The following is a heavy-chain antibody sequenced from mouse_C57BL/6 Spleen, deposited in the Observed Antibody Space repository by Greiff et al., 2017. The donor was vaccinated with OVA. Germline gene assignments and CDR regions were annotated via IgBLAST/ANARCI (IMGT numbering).Heavy chain of an antibody. CDR3: ARSLYYYGSSPGAMDY. V-gene: IGHV1-64*01. Sequence: QVQLKQSGAELVKPGASVKLSCKASGYTFTSYWMHWVKQRPGQGLEWIGMIHPNSGSTNYNEKFKSKATLTVDKSSSTAYMQLSSLTSEDSAVYYCARSLYYYGSSPGAMDYWGQGTSVTVSS. CDR2: IHPNSGST. J-gene: IGHJ4*01. D-gene: IGHD1-1*01. CDR1: GYTFTSYW.